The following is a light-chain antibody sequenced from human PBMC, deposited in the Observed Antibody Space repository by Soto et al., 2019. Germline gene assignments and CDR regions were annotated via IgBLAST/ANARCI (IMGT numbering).Light chain of an antibody. CDR2: GAT. J-gene: IGKJ1*01. Sequence: QSACALSLSPRARAALSCTASQSVSNNYLAWYQQKPGQAPRLLIHGATTRATGIPARFSGSGSGTEFTLTISSLQSEDFAVYYCQQYNNWPRTVGQGAKVEI. CDR1: QSVSNN. CDR3: QQYNNWPRT. V-gene: IGKV3-15*01.